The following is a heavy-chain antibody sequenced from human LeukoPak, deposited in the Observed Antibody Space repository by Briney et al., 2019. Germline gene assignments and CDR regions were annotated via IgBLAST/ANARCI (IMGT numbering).Heavy chain of an antibody. CDR1: GFTFSSYG. CDR2: IWYDGSNK. CDR3: ARAPDYDSSGYFDY. D-gene: IGHD3-22*01. Sequence: GMSLRLSCAASGFTFSSYGMHWVRQAPGKGLEWVAVIWYDGSNKYYADSVKGRFTISRDNSKNTLYLQMNSLRAEDTAVYYCARAPDYDSSGYFDYWGQGTLVTVSS. J-gene: IGHJ4*02. V-gene: IGHV3-33*08.